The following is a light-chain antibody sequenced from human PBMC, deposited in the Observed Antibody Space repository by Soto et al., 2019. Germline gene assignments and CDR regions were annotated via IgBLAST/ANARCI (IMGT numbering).Light chain of an antibody. Sequence: DIQMTQPPSTLSASIGDRVTITCRASQTISSWLAWYQQKPGKAPNLLIYDASSLESGVPSRFSGSGSETEFTLTISSLQPDDFATYYCQQYNSSPWTFGQGTKV. CDR3: QQYNSSPWT. CDR1: QTISSW. J-gene: IGKJ1*01. V-gene: IGKV1-5*01. CDR2: DAS.